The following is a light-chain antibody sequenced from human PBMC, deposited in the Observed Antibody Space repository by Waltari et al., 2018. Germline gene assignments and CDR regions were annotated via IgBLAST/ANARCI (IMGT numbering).Light chain of an antibody. CDR2: GAS. J-gene: IGKJ2*01. CDR3: QQYGASPYT. V-gene: IGKV3-20*01. Sequence: EIVLTQSPGTLSLSPGDGATLSCMASQPVGGSNLAWYQKKPGQAPRLLIFGASVRASGIPDRFSGSESGTDFTLTISRLEPEDFAVYYCQQYGASPYTFGQGTKLEIK. CDR1: QPVGGSN.